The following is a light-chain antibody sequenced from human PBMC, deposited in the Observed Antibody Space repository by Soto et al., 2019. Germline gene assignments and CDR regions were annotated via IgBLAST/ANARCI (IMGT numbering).Light chain of an antibody. CDR2: LGS. V-gene: IGKV2-28*01. J-gene: IGKJ2*01. CDR3: MQAIQTPRT. Sequence: DIVMTQSPLSLPVTPGEPASISCRSSQSLLHSNGYNYLDWYLQKPGQSPQLLIYLGSNRASGVPDRFSGSGSGTYFTLKISRVEAEDVGVYYCMQAIQTPRTFGQGTKLEIK. CDR1: QSLLHSNGYNY.